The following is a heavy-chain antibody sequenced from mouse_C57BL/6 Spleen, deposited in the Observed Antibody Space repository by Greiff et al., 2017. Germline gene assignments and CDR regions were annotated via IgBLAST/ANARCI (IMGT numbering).Heavy chain of an antibody. J-gene: IGHJ4*01. D-gene: IGHD2-3*01. CDR1: GYTFTDYY. CDR2: IYPGSGNT. CDR3: ARDGYDGNLQGYYAMDC. Sequence: VQLQQSGAELVRPGASVKLSCKASGYTFTDYYINWVKQRPGQGLEWIARIYPGSGNTYYNEKFKGKATLTAEKSSSTAYMQLSSLTSEDSAVYFCARDGYDGNLQGYYAMDCWGQGTSVTVSS. V-gene: IGHV1-76*01.